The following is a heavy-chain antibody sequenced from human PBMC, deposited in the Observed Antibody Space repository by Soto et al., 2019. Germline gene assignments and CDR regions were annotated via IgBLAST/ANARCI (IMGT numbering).Heavy chain of an antibody. CDR1: GSRFSNYV. J-gene: IGHJ4*02. Sequence: EASVKVSCKVSGSRFSNYVISWVRQAPGHGLEWLGRIIPIFNSTKYAQSFQGRVTITADKSTSTASLELSSLRSDDTAVYYCAREGRGKKAGYNGLVSLGYWGQGTLVTSPQ. CDR3: AREGRGKKAGYNGLVSLGY. CDR2: IIPIFNST. V-gene: IGHV1-69*06. D-gene: IGHD2-2*02.